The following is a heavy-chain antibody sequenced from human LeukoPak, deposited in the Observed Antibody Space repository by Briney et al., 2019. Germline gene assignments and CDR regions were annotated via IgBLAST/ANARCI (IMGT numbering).Heavy chain of an antibody. CDR2: TNGDDSNI. CDR1: GFTFSSYW. D-gene: IGHD4-11*01. Sequence: GGSLGLSXAASGFTFSSYWMFWVRHLPGQGTVWVSRTNGDDSNIMYSDCVKGRLSICRHKSKNTVYLHISSRITEHTGIYYFARGQSYTYMDVWGKGTTVTVSS. V-gene: IGHV3-74*03. CDR3: ARGQSYTYMDV. J-gene: IGHJ6*03.